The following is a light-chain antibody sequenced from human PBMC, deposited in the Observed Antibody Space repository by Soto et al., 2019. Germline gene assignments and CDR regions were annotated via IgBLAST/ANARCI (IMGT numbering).Light chain of an antibody. CDR2: DAS. Sequence: EMVLTQYKDPLSLSPGERSTLSCMASQSVSSYLAWYQQKPGQAPRLLIYDASNRATGIPARFSGSGSGTDFTLTISSLQAEDSAVYFCQQYNNGPTWTFGQGTKVDIK. V-gene: IGKV3-11*01. CDR3: QQYNNGPTWT. J-gene: IGKJ1*01. CDR1: QSVSSY.